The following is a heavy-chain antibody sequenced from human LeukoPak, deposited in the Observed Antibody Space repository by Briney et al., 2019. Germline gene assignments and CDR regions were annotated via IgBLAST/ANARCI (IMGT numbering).Heavy chain of an antibody. J-gene: IGHJ4*02. V-gene: IGHV1-18*01. CDR2: ISAYNGNT. Sequence: GASVKVSCKASGYTFTSYGISWVRQAPGQGVEWMGWISAYNGNTNYAQKLQGRVTMTTHTSTSTAYMELRSLRSDDTAVYYCAREVAGRPHPPTNWGQGTLVTVSS. CDR3: AREVAGRPHPPTN. CDR1: GYTFTSYG. D-gene: IGHD6-19*01.